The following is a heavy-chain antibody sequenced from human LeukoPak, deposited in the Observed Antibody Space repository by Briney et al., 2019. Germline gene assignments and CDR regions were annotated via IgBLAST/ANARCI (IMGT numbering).Heavy chain of an antibody. CDR1: GFTFSSYS. CDR3: ARDNLKTTKGRYYYDSSGYPMGEY. V-gene: IGHV3-21*01. J-gene: IGHJ4*02. CDR2: ISSSSSYI. Sequence: GGSLRLSCAASGFTFSSYSMNWVRQAPGKGLEWVSSISSSSSYIYYADSVKGRFTISRDNAKNSLYLQMNSLRAEETAVYYCARDNLKTTKGRYYYDSSGYPMGEYWGQGTLATVSS. D-gene: IGHD3-22*01.